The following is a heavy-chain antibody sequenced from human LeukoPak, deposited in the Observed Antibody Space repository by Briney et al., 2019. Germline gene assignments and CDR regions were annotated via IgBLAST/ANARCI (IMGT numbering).Heavy chain of an antibody. J-gene: IGHJ6*02. Sequence: PSETLSLTCTVSGGSISSYYWSWIRQPPGKGLEWIGYIYYSGSTNYNPSLKSRVTISVDTSKNQFSLKLSSVTAADTAVYYCARVNYDILTGQTLYYYYYGMDVWGQGTTVTVSS. CDR2: IYYSGST. V-gene: IGHV4-59*08. D-gene: IGHD3-9*01. CDR3: ARVNYDILTGQTLYYYYYGMDV. CDR1: GGSISSYY.